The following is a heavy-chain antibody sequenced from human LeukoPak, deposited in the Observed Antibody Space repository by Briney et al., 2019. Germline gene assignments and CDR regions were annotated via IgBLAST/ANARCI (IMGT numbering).Heavy chain of an antibody. D-gene: IGHD3-10*01. CDR3: ARVDYYGSGNFDY. CDR1: GFTFSSYA. Sequence: GGSLRLSCAASGFTFSSYAMSWVRQAPGKGLEWVSAISGSGGSTYYADSVKGRFTISRDNAKNSLYLQMNSLRAEDTAVYYCARVDYYGSGNFDYWGQGTLVTVSS. V-gene: IGHV3-23*01. CDR2: ISGSGGST. J-gene: IGHJ4*02.